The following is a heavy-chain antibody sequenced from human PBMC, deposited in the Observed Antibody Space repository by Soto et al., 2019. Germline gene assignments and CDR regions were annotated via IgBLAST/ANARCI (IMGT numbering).Heavy chain of an antibody. D-gene: IGHD3-22*01. V-gene: IGHV1-2*04. Sequence: ASVKGSCKASGYTFTGYYMHWVRQAPGQGLEWMGWINPNSGGTNYAQKFQGWVTMTRDTSISTAYMELSRLRSDDTAVYYCARAMDDSSGSAGYWGPGTLVTVSS. J-gene: IGHJ4*02. CDR3: ARAMDDSSGSAGY. CDR2: INPNSGGT. CDR1: GYTFTGYY.